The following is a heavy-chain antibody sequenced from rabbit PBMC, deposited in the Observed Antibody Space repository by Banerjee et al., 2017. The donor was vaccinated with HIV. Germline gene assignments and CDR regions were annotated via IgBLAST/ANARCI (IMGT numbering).Heavy chain of an antibody. J-gene: IGHJ4*01. D-gene: IGHD4-2*01. V-gene: IGHV1S45*01. CDR2: IVTGSDST. CDR3: ARGFPIYGGALNL. Sequence: QELLEESGGDLVKPEGSLTLTCKASGFTFSSNCICWVRQAPGKGLEWIGCIVTGSDSTFYASWAKGRFTMSETSSTTVTLQLNSLTAADTAIYFCARGFPIYGGALNLWGPGTLVTVS. CDR1: GFTFSSNC.